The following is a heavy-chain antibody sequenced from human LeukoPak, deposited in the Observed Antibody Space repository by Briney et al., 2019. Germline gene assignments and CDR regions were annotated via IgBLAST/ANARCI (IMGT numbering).Heavy chain of an antibody. J-gene: IGHJ4*02. Sequence: PGGSLRLSCAASGFTFSSYGMHWVRQAPGKGLEWVAFIRYDGSNKYYADSVKGRFTISRDNAKNSLYLQMNSLRAEDTAVYYCARVYCSGGSCYLPDYWGQGTLVTVS. CDR1: GFTFSSYG. CDR2: IRYDGSNK. CDR3: ARVYCSGGSCYLPDY. D-gene: IGHD2-15*01. V-gene: IGHV3-30*02.